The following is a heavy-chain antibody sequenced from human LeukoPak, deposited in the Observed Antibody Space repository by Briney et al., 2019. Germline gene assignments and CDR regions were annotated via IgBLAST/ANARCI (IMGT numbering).Heavy chain of an antibody. Sequence: GGSLRLSCAASGFTVSSNYMSWVRQAPGKGLEWVSVIYSGGSTYYADSVKGRFTISRDNSKNTLYLQMNSLRAEDTAVYYCARDLRGGYNSGSLGYWGQGTLVTVSS. CDR1: GFTVSSNY. D-gene: IGHD5-24*01. J-gene: IGHJ4*02. CDR2: IYSGGST. CDR3: ARDLRGGYNSGSLGY. V-gene: IGHV3-53*01.